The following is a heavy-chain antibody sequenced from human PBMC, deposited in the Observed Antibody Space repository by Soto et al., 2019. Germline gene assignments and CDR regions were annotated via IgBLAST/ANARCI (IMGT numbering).Heavy chain of an antibody. CDR3: ARGLWFGDLYYYGMDF. CDR1: GYTFTSYG. D-gene: IGHD3-10*01. Sequence: ASVKVSCKSSGYTFTSYGISWMRLAPGQGLECMGWISVYNGNTNYAQIFQGRVTMTTDTSTSTAYMELRSLRSDDMVVYYCARGLWFGDLYYYGMDFWGQGTTVTVSS. CDR2: ISVYNGNT. J-gene: IGHJ6*02. V-gene: IGHV1-18*03.